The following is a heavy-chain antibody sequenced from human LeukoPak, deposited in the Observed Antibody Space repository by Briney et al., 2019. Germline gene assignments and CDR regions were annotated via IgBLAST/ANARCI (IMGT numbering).Heavy chain of an antibody. CDR2: IIPLFGTE. CDR1: GGSFSSNA. J-gene: IGHJ4*02. V-gene: IGHV1-69*05. CDR3: ARDEDGYLSFFDY. D-gene: IGHD5-24*01. Sequence: ASVKVSCKASGGSFSSNAISWVRQAPGQGLGWMGGIIPLFGTEKYAQKFQGRVTITTDESTSTAYMELSSLRSGDTAVYYCARDEDGYLSFFDYWGQGTLVTVSS.